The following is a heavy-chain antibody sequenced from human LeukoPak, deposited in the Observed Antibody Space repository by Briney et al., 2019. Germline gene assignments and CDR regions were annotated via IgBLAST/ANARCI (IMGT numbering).Heavy chain of an antibody. D-gene: IGHD3-10*01. V-gene: IGHV1-18*01. CDR2: ISAYNGNT. CDR3: ARGLADYGSGSPRFDP. CDR1: GYTFTSSG. Sequence: ASVKVSCKASGYTFTSSGISWVRQAPGLGLEWMGWISAYNGNTNYALKLQGRVTMTTDTSTSTAYMELRSLRSDDTAVYYCARGLADYGSGSPRFDPWGQGTLVTVSS. J-gene: IGHJ5*02.